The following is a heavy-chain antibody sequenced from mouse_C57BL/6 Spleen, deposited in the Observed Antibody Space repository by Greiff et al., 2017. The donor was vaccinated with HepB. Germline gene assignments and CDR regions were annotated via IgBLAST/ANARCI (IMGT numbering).Heavy chain of an antibody. D-gene: IGHD2-1*01. V-gene: IGHV5-6*02. Sequence: DVKLQESGGDLVKPGGSLKLSCAASGFTFSSYGMSWVRQTPDKRLEWVATISSGGSYTYYPDSVKGRFTISRDNAKNTLYLQMSSLKSEDTAMYYCASHGNYGGYYFDDWGQGTTLTVSS. CDR3: ASHGNYGGYYFDD. J-gene: IGHJ2*01. CDR2: ISSGGSYT. CDR1: GFTFSSYG.